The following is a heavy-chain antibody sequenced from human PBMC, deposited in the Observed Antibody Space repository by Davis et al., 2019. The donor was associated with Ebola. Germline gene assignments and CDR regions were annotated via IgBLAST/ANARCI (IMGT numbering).Heavy chain of an antibody. J-gene: IGHJ3*02. CDR2: IYDSGST. CDR1: GGSISSHNW. Sequence: MPSETLSLTCTVSGGSISSHNWWSWVRQSPGQGLEWIGEIYDSGSTNYNPSLKPRVTISVDTSKNQFSLNLTSVTAADTAVYFFARLRSPRDDAFDIWGQGTLVTVSS. V-gene: IGHV4-4*02. D-gene: IGHD1-14*01. CDR3: ARLRSPRDDAFDI.